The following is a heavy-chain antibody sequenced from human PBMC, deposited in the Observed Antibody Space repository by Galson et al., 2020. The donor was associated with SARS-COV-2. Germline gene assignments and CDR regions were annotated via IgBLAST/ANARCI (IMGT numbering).Heavy chain of an antibody. CDR3: ARGVWITSNRSGGAFDI. CDR2: INPNSGGT. V-gene: IGHV1-2*04. D-gene: IGHD1-26*01. CDR1: GYTFTGYY. J-gene: IGHJ3*02. Sequence: ASVKVSCKASGYTFTGYYMHWVRQAPGQGLEWMGWINPNSGGTNYAQKFQGWVTMTRDTSISTAYMELSRLRSDDTAVYYCARGVWITSNRSGGAFDIWGQGTMVTVSS.